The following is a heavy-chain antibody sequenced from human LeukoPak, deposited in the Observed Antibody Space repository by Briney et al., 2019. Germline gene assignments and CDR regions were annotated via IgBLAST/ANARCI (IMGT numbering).Heavy chain of an antibody. V-gene: IGHV4-39*01. D-gene: IGHD3-3*01. J-gene: IGHJ4*02. CDR2: IYYSGST. CDR1: GDSISSSGYY. Sequence: SETLSLTCTVSGDSISSSGYYWGWIRQPPGKGLEWIGNIYYSGSTYYNPSLKSRVTISVDTSKNQFSLKLSSVTAADTAVYYCARLLATADYTRFDYWGQGTLVTVS. CDR3: ARLLATADYTRFDY.